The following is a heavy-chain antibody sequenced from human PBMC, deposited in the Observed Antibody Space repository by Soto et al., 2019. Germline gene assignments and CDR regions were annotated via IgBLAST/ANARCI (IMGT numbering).Heavy chain of an antibody. CDR2: VSGSGGST. CDR3: ARRGPGTYFDY. CDR1: GFTFSSYA. V-gene: IGHV3-23*01. D-gene: IGHD6-13*01. J-gene: IGHJ4*02. Sequence: EVQLLESGGGLVQPGGSLRLSCAASGFTFSSYAMRWVRQAPEKGLEWVSAVSGSGGSTYYADSVKGRFTISRDNSKNTLYLQMNSLRAEETAVYYCARRGPGTYFDYWGQGTLVTVSS.